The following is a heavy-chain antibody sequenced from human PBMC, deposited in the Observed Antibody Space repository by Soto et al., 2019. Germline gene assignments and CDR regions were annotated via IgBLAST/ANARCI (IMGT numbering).Heavy chain of an antibody. Sequence: QVQLQESGPGLVKPSGTLSLTCAVSGGSISSSNWWSWVRQPPGKGLEWIGEMYHSGSTNHNPSLKSRDPISVDESKHQSSPKLRSVTAADTAVYYCARAHCSGGSCYSVQHWFDPWGQGTLVTVSS. CDR1: GGSISSSNW. V-gene: IGHV4-4*02. CDR3: ARAHCSGGSCYSVQHWFDP. J-gene: IGHJ5*02. D-gene: IGHD2-15*01. CDR2: MYHSGST.